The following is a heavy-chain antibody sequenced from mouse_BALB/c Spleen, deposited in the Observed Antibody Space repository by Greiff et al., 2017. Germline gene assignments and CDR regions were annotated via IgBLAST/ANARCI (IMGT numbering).Heavy chain of an antibody. CDR2: INPGSGST. J-gene: IGHJ3*01. Sequence: LQQPGSELVRPGASVKLSCKASGYTFTSYWMHWVKQRPGQGLEWIGNINPGSGSTNYDEKFKSKATLTVDTSSSTAYMQLSSLTSEDSAVYYCTDGDYWGQGTLVTVSA. CDR3: TDGDY. D-gene: IGHD3-3*01. V-gene: IGHV1S22*01. CDR1: GYTFTSYW.